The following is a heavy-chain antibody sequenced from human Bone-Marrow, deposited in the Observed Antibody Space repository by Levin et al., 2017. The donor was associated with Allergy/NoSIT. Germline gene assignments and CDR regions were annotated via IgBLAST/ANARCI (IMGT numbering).Heavy chain of an antibody. CDR3: AKGQGGSGYSGNDY. J-gene: IGHJ4*02. CDR2: ISDSGGST. D-gene: IGHD3-22*01. CDR1: GFTFSSYA. V-gene: IGHV3-23*01. Sequence: GGSLRLSYEASGFTFSSYAMTWVRQAPGKGLEWVSVISDSGGSTYYAGSVKGRFTISRDNSKNTLYLQMNSLRAEDTAVYYCAKGQGGSGYSGNDYWGQGTLVTVSS.